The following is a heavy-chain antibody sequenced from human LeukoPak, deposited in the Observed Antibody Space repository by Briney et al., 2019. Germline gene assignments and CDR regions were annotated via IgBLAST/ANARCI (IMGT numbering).Heavy chain of an antibody. V-gene: IGHV3-30*04. CDR2: ISYDGSNK. CDR3: ARTLRSGYYNDAFDI. J-gene: IGHJ3*02. CDR1: GFTFSSYA. D-gene: IGHD3-22*01. Sequence: PGGSLRLSCAASGFTFSSYAMHWVRQAPGKGLEWVAVISYDGSNKYYADSVKGRFTISRDSSKNTLYVQMNSLRAEDTAVYYCARTLRSGYYNDAFDIWGQGTMVTVSS.